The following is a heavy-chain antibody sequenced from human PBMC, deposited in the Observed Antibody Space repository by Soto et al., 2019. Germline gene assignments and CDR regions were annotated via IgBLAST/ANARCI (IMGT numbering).Heavy chain of an antibody. Sequence: SVKVSCKASGGTFSSYAISWVRQAPGQGLEWMGGIIPIFGTANYAQKFQGRVTITADESTSTAYMELSSLRSEDTAVYYCARDRAYYDSRGPVDPWGQGTLVTVSS. CDR2: IIPIFGTA. D-gene: IGHD3-22*01. CDR3: ARDRAYYDSRGPVDP. CDR1: GGTFSSYA. J-gene: IGHJ5*02. V-gene: IGHV1-69*13.